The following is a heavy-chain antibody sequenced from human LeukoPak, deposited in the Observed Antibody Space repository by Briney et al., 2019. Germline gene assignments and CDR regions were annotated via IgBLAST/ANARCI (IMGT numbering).Heavy chain of an antibody. D-gene: IGHD3-10*01. J-gene: IGHJ4*02. CDR1: GFTFSSYG. CDR3: AKGRASGAPYYFDY. CDR2: IRYDGSNK. Sequence: YPGGSLRLSCAASGFTFSSYGMHWVRQAPGKGLEWVAFIRYDGSNKYYADSVKGRFTISRDNSKNTLYLQMNSLRAEDTAVYYCAKGRASGAPYYFDYWGQGTLVTVSS. V-gene: IGHV3-30*02.